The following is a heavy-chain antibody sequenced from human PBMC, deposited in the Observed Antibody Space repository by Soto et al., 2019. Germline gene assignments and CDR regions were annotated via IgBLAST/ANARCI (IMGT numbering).Heavy chain of an antibody. D-gene: IGHD6-13*01. J-gene: IGHJ6*02. Sequence: QVQLVESGGGVVQPGRSLRLSCAASGFTFSSYGMHWVRQAPGKGLEWVAVISYDGSNKYYADSVKGRFTISRDNSKNTLYLQMNSLRAEDPAVYYCARRAEYYYYGMDVWGQGTTVTVSS. CDR2: ISYDGSNK. CDR1: GFTFSSYG. CDR3: ARRAEYYYYGMDV. V-gene: IGHV3-30*03.